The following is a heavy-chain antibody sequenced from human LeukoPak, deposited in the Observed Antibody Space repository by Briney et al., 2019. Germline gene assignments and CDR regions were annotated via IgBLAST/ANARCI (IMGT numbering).Heavy chain of an antibody. Sequence: GSVNVSCKASLGTFSSYAISGVRPAPGQGRECRGWINLNSGGTNYGQEFQDRVTMTSDTSITTDYMELSRLRFDDTALYYCARGGWELQYYFDYWGQGTLVTVSS. CDR3: ARGGWELQYYFDY. D-gene: IGHD1-26*01. J-gene: IGHJ4*02. V-gene: IGHV1-2*02. CDR1: LGTFSSYA. CDR2: INLNSGGT.